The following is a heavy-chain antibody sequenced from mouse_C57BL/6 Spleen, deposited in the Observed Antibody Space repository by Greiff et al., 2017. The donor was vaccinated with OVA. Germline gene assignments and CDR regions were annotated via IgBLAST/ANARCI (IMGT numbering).Heavy chain of an antibody. D-gene: IGHD2-5*01. CDR3: ARWSNFWYFDV. Sequence: QVQLQQSGPELVKPGASVKISCKASGYAFSSSWMNWVKQRPGKGLEWIGRIYPGDGDTNYNGKFKGKATLTADKSSSTAYMQLSSLTSEDSAVYFCARWSNFWYFDVWGTGTTVTVSS. CDR1: GYAFSSSW. J-gene: IGHJ1*03. CDR2: IYPGDGDT. V-gene: IGHV1-82*01.